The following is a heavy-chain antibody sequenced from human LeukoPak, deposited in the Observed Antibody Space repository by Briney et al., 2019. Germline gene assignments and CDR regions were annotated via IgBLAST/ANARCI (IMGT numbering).Heavy chain of an antibody. Sequence: PGGSLRLSCAASGFTFSSYAMHWVRQAPGKGLEWVAVISYDGSNKYYAGSVKGRFTISRDNSKNTLYLQMNSLRAEDTAVYYCARDGFLEWLLEYYFDYWGQGTLVIVSS. J-gene: IGHJ4*02. CDR1: GFTFSSYA. CDR3: ARDGFLEWLLEYYFDY. V-gene: IGHV3-30*04. CDR2: ISYDGSNK. D-gene: IGHD3-3*01.